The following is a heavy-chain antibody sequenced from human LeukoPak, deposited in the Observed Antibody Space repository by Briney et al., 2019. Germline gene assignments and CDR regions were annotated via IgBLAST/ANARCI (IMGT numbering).Heavy chain of an antibody. CDR3: AKASTGYSSGWYGDY. CDR2: ISGSGGST. J-gene: IGHJ4*02. CDR1: GFTFSSYA. Sequence: GGSLRLSCAASGFTFSSYAMSWVRQAPGKGLEWVSAISGSGGSTYYADSVKGRFTISRENSKNTLYLQMNSLRGEETAVNYSAKASTGYSSGWYGDYWGQGTLVTVSS. D-gene: IGHD6-19*01. V-gene: IGHV3-23*01.